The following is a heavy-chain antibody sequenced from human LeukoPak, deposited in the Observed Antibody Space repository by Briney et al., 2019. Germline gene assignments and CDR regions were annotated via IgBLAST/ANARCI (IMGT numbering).Heavy chain of an antibody. D-gene: IGHD3-22*01. Sequence: GGSLTLSCAASGFTFSKNGMHRVRQAPGHGLESVAAISYDGSNKYYADSVKGGFTISRDNSKNTLVLQLNSLRAEDTAVYYCAKDPTDFDSSGQTYFDYWGQGTLVTVSS. J-gene: IGHJ4*02. V-gene: IGHV3-30*18. CDR2: ISYDGSNK. CDR3: AKDPTDFDSSGQTYFDY. CDR1: GFTFSKNG.